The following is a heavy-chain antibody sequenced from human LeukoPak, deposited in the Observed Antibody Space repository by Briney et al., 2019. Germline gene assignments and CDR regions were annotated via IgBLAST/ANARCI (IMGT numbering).Heavy chain of an antibody. J-gene: IGHJ6*02. Sequence: SETLSLTCPVSGGSLSSYYWSWIRQPPGKGLEWIGYIYYSGSTNYNPSLKSRVTISVDTSKNQFSLKLSSVTAADTAVYYCARDRIFGSGSYYYGMDVWGQGTTVTVSS. V-gene: IGHV4-59*01. CDR3: ARDRIFGSGSYYYGMDV. CDR2: IYYSGST. D-gene: IGHD3-10*01. CDR1: GGSLSSYY.